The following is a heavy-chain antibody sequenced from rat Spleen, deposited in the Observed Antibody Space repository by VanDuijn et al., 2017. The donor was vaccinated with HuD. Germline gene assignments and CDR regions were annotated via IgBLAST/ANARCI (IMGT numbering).Heavy chain of an antibody. V-gene: IGHV5S23*01. CDR2: ISNTGGSI. D-gene: IGHD1-6*01. J-gene: IGHJ3*01. CDR1: GFTFSDYG. CDR3: ARHGYTTDYLNWFAY. Sequence: EVQLVESGGGLVQPGRSLKLSCAASGFTFSDYGMAWVCQAPTKGLEWVASISNTGGSIYYPDSVKGRFTISRDNAKSTLYLQMDSLRSEDTATYYCARHGYTTDYLNWFAYWGQGTLVTVSS.